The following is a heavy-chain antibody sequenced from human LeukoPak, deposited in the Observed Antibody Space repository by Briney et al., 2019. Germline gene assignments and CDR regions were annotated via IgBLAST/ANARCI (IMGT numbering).Heavy chain of an antibody. D-gene: IGHD2-2*01. CDR1: GGSISSGSYY. V-gene: IGHV4-39*02. CDR2: FHYSGST. Sequence: PSETLSLTCIVSGGSISSGSYYWGWIRQPPGKGLGWIGSFHYSGSTYYNPSLESRITISVDTSKNHFSLKLRFVTATDTAVYYCARLDYCSSTSCYFGYWGQGTLVTVSS. J-gene: IGHJ4*02. CDR3: ARLDYCSSTSCYFGY.